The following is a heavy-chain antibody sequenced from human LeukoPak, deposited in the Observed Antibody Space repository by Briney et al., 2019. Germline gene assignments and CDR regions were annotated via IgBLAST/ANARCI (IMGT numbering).Heavy chain of an antibody. J-gene: IGHJ4*02. CDR2: IYSGGST. D-gene: IGHD3-10*01. V-gene: IGHV3-53*01. Sequence: GGSLRLSCAASEFSVGSNYMTWVRQAPGKGLEWVSLIYSGGSTYYADSVKGRFTISRDNSKNTLYLQMNSLRVEDTAVYYCARDSSMLRGPLVIYYFDFWGQGTLVTVSS. CDR3: ARDSSMLRGPLVIYYFDF. CDR1: EFSVGSNY.